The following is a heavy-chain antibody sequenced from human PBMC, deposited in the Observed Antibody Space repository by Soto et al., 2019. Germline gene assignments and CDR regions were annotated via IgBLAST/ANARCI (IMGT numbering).Heavy chain of an antibody. CDR1: GDSVSSNSAA. Sequence: SQTLSLTCAISGDSVSSNSAAWNWIRQSPSRGLEWLGRTYYRSKWYNDYAVSVKSRITINPDTSENQFSLQLNSVTPEDTAVYYCARDTYDILTGRRAFDIWGQGTMVTVSS. V-gene: IGHV6-1*01. CDR3: ARDTYDILTGRRAFDI. D-gene: IGHD3-9*01. CDR2: TYYRSKWYN. J-gene: IGHJ3*02.